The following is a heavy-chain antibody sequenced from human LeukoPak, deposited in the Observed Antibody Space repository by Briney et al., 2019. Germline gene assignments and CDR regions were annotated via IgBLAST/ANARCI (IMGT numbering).Heavy chain of an antibody. Sequence: GASVKVSCKASGYTFTSYDINWVRQATGQGLEWMGWTNPNSGNTGYAQKFQGRVTMTRNTSISTAYMELSSLRSEDTAVYYCARAANYYDFWSGYSYYYYGMDVWGQGTTVTVSS. J-gene: IGHJ6*02. CDR2: TNPNSGNT. V-gene: IGHV1-8*01. D-gene: IGHD3-3*01. CDR1: GYTFTSYD. CDR3: ARAANYYDFWSGYSYYYYGMDV.